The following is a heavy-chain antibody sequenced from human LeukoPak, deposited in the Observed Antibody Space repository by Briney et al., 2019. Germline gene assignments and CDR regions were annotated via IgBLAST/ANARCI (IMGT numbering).Heavy chain of an antibody. J-gene: IGHJ6*02. CDR2: ISGTGGST. Sequence: WSLRLSCAASGLTISSYAMSWVRQPPGKGLEWVSAISGTGGSTYYADSVKGRFTISRDSSKNTVYLQMNSLRAEDTAVYYCAKQEDGYYYYSMDVWGQGNTVTVSS. CDR3: AKQEDGYYYYSMDV. CDR1: GLTISSYA. V-gene: IGHV3-23*01.